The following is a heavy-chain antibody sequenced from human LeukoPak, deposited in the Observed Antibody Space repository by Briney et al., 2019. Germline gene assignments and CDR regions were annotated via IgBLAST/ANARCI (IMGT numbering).Heavy chain of an antibody. CDR3: ARAVGATIFNYYYYYYMDV. V-gene: IGHV4-59*11. J-gene: IGHJ6*03. CDR2: IYYSGST. D-gene: IGHD1-26*01. CDR1: GGSISSHY. Sequence: SETLSLTCTVSGGSISSHYWSWIRQPPGKGLEWIGYIYYSGSTNCNPSLKSRVTISVDTSKNQFSLKLSSVTAADTAVYYCARAVGATIFNYYYYYYMDVWGKGTTVTVSS.